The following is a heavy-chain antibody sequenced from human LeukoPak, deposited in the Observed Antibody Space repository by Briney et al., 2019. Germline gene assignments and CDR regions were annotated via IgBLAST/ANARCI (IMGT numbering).Heavy chain of an antibody. CDR2: IGTAGDT. V-gene: IGHV3-13*01. Sequence: PGRSLRLSCASSGFTFSSYDMHWVSQATGKVLEWVSAIGTAGDTYYPGSVKGRFTISRENAKNYLYRQINSLRAGDTAVYYCARVQGLDFRWYFDLWGRGTLVTVSS. CDR1: GFTFSSYD. J-gene: IGHJ2*01. CDR3: ARVQGLDFRWYFDL.